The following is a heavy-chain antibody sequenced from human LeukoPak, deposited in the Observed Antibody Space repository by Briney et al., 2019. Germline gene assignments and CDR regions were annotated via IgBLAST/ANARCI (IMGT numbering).Heavy chain of an antibody. D-gene: IGHD2-8*01. CDR3: AKGLNGVSFSFDY. Sequence: GGSLILSCAASGFTFSSVAMHWVRQTPGKGLEWVSLISGDGLTTHYGDSVRGRFTISRNNSKNSLYLQMNGLRTEDTAFYYCAKGLNGVSFSFDYWGRGTLVTVSS. V-gene: IGHV3-43*02. J-gene: IGHJ4*02. CDR2: ISGDGLTT. CDR1: GFTFSSVA.